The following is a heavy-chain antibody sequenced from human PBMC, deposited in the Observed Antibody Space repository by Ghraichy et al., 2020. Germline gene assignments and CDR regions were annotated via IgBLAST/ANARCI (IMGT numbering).Heavy chain of an antibody. J-gene: IGHJ6*02. CDR2: ISGSGGST. CDR1: GFTFSSYA. Sequence: GGSLRLSCAASGFTFSSYAMSWVRQAPGKGLEWVSAISGSGGSTYYADSVKGRFTISRDNSKNTLYLQMNSLRAEDTAVYYCAKGSYSGSYFLYYGMDVWGQGTTVTVSS. CDR3: AKGSYSGSYFLYYGMDV. D-gene: IGHD1-26*01. V-gene: IGHV3-23*01.